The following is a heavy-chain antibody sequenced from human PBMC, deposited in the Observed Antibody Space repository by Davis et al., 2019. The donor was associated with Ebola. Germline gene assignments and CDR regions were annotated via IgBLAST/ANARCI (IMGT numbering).Heavy chain of an antibody. J-gene: IGHJ4*02. CDR1: GFTFSSYW. CDR2: INSDGSST. V-gene: IGHV3-74*01. D-gene: IGHD3-22*01. Sequence: GESLKISCAASGFTFSSYWMHWVRQAPGKGLVWVSRINSDGSSTSYADSVKGRFTISRDNAKNTLYLQMNSLRAEDTAVYYCARVGYYYDSSGYYSHIDYWGQGTLVTVSS. CDR3: ARVGYYYDSSGYYSHIDY.